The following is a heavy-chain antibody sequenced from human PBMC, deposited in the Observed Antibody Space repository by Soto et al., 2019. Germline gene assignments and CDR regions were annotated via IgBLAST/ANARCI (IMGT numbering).Heavy chain of an antibody. V-gene: IGHV4-34*01. CDR2: NNHSGST. D-gene: IGHD6-13*01. Sequence: QVQLQQWGAGLLKPSETLSLTCAVYGGSFSGYYWSWIRQPPGKGLEWIGENNHSGSTNYNPSLKSRVTISVDTSKNQFSLKLSSVTAADTAVYYCARNPGYSSSWYSDYWGQGTLVTVSS. CDR1: GGSFSGYY. J-gene: IGHJ4*02. CDR3: ARNPGYSSSWYSDY.